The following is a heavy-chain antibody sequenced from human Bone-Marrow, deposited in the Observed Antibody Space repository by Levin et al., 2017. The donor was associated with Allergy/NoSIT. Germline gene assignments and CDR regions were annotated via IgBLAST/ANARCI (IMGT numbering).Heavy chain of an antibody. CDR3: ARLEYSSSSEGDWFDP. D-gene: IGHD6-6*01. Sequence: SETLSLTCAVYGGSFSGYYWSWIRQPPGKGLEWIGEINHSGSTNYNPSLKSRVTISVDTSKNQFSLKLSSVTAADTAVYYGARLEYSSSSEGDWFDPWGQGTLVTVSS. CDR2: INHSGST. CDR1: GGSFSGYY. V-gene: IGHV4-34*01. J-gene: IGHJ5*02.